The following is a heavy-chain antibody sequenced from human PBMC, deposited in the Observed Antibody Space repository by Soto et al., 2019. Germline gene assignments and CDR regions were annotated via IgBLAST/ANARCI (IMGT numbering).Heavy chain of an antibody. D-gene: IGHD2-15*01. CDR1: GGSITTGGYY. Sequence: SETLSLTCTVSGGSITTGGYYWSWIRQLPGRGLEWIGHRYYSESTYYNPSLKSRVSISLDTSKNQFSLKLSFVTAADTAMYYCARTKCSGGSCYSWSLDYWGQGTPVTVSS. CDR2: RYYSEST. CDR3: ARTKCSGGSCYSWSLDY. J-gene: IGHJ4*02. V-gene: IGHV4-31*03.